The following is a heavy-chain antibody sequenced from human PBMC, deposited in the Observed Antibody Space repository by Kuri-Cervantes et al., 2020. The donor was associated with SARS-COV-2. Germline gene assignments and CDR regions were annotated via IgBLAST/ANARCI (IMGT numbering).Heavy chain of an antibody. V-gene: IGHV4-39*07. CDR1: GGSISSSSYY. CDR2: IYYSGST. Sequence: GSLRLSCTVSGGSISSSSYYWGWIRQPPGKGLEWIGSIYYSGSTYYNPSLKSRVTISVDTSKNQFSLKLNSVTAADTAVYYCAREVRGYHYGYFDYWGQGALVTVSS. D-gene: IGHD5-18*01. CDR3: AREVRGYHYGYFDY. J-gene: IGHJ4*02.